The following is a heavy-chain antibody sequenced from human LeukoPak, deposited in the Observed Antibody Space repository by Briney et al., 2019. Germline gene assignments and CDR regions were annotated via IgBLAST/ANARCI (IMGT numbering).Heavy chain of an antibody. J-gene: IGHJ4*02. Sequence: SETLSLTCTVSGGSISSSSYYWGWIRQPPGKGLEWIGSIYYSGSTYYNPSLKSRVTISVDTSKNQFSLKLSSVTAADTAVYYCARGERITMVRGAPLDYWGQGTLVTVSS. D-gene: IGHD3-10*01. CDR2: IYYSGST. CDR3: ARGERITMVRGAPLDY. V-gene: IGHV4-39*07. CDR1: GGSISSSSYY.